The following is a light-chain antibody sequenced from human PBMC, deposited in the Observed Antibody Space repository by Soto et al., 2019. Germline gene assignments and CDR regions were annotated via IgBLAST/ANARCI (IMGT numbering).Light chain of an antibody. V-gene: IGKV1-5*01. Sequence: DIQMTQSTSTLSSSVGDRVTITCRASQSISSWLAWYQQKPGEAPKFLIYDASNLESGVPSRFSGSGSGTEFTLTISSLQPDDFATYYCHQYSSYSWTFGQGTKVDI. J-gene: IGKJ1*01. CDR3: HQYSSYSWT. CDR1: QSISSW. CDR2: DAS.